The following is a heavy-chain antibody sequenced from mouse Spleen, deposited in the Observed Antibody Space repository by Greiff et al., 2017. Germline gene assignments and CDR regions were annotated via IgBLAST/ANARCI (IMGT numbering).Heavy chain of an antibody. D-gene: IGHD1-1*01. CDR3: ARWDYDGSYGFAY. CDR1: GYTFTDYN. Sequence: EVQLQQPGTELVKPGASVKIPCKASGYTFTDYNMDWVKQSHGKSLEWIGDINPNNGGTIYNQKFKGKATLTVDKSSSTAYMELRSLTSEDTAVYYCARWDYDGSYGFAYWGQGTLVTVSA. CDR2: INPNNGGT. J-gene: IGHJ3*01. V-gene: IGHV1-18*01.